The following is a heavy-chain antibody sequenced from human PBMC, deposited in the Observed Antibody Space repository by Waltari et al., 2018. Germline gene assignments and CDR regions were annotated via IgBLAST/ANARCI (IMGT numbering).Heavy chain of an antibody. Sequence: EVQLVESGGGLVQPGGSLRLSCAASGFTFSSYWMHWVRQATGKGLVWVSRINSDGSSTSYADSVKGRFTISRDNAKNTLYLQMNSLRAEDTAVYYCARDSSSWFASYYFDYWGQGTLVTVSS. J-gene: IGHJ4*02. V-gene: IGHV3-74*01. CDR3: ARDSSSWFASYYFDY. CDR2: INSDGSST. CDR1: GFTFSSYW. D-gene: IGHD6-13*01.